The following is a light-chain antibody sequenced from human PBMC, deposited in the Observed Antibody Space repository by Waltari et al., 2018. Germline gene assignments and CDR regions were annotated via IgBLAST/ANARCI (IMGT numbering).Light chain of an antibody. CDR3: MQALQTPGT. Sequence: DIVMTQSPLSLPVTPGESASISCRSSESLLDGRGYNFLDWYLQKPGQSPQLLIYLGSNRASGVPDRFSGSGSGTDFTLKISRVEPEDVGVYYCMQALQTPGTFGGGTKVEIK. V-gene: IGKV2-28*01. CDR2: LGS. CDR1: ESLLDGRGYNF. J-gene: IGKJ4*01.